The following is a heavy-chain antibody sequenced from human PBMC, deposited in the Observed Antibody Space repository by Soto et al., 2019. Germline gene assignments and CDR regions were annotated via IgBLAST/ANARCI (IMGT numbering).Heavy chain of an antibody. CDR1: GGTFSSYA. J-gene: IGHJ6*02. Sequence: SVKVSCKAPGGTFSSYAISWVRQAPGQGLEWMGGIIPIFGTANYAQKFQGRVTITADESTSTAYMELSSLRSEDTAVYYCARDQGGWYYYGMDVWGQGTTVTVSS. CDR2: IIPIFGTA. D-gene: IGHD6-19*01. V-gene: IGHV1-69*13. CDR3: ARDQGGWYYYGMDV.